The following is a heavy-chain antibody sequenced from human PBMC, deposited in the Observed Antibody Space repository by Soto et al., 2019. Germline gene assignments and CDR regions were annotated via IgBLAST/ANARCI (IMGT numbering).Heavy chain of an antibody. CDR3: ARNSVPDAFDI. D-gene: IGHD4-4*01. CDR2: ISYDGSNK. V-gene: IGHV3-30-3*01. J-gene: IGHJ3*02. Sequence: QVQLVESGGGVVQPGRSLRLSCAASGFTFSSYAMHWVRQAPGKGLEWVAVISYDGSNKYYADSVKGRFTISRDNSKNTLYLQMNSLRADDTAVYYCARNSVPDAFDIWGQGTMVTVSS. CDR1: GFTFSSYA.